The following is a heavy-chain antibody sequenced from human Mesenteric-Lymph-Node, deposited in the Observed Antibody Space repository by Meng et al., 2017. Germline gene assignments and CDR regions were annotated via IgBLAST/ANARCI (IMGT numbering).Heavy chain of an antibody. Sequence: GESLKISCAASGFTFSSYDMHWVRQGTGKGLEWVSAIATTGTTYYSDSVKGRFTVSREDAKNSLYLQMDSLRAEDTAVYYCARERGHLWFGDGNWFDPWGQGTLVTVSS. J-gene: IGHJ5*02. D-gene: IGHD3-10*01. V-gene: IGHV3-13*01. CDR2: IATTGTT. CDR1: GFTFSSYD. CDR3: ARERGHLWFGDGNWFDP.